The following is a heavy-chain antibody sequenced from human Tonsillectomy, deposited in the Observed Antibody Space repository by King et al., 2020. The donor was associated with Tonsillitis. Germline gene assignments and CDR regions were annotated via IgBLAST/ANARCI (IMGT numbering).Heavy chain of an antibody. CDR3: AKEGSSGWYVYFDY. D-gene: IGHD6-19*01. CDR1: GFTFDDYA. J-gene: IGHJ4*02. V-gene: IGHV3-9*01. Sequence: VQLVESGGGLVQPGRSLRLSCAASGFTFDDYAMHWVRQAPGKGLEWVSGISWNSGGIGFADFVKGRFTISSDNAKNSLYLQMNSLRAEDTALYYCAKEGSSGWYVYFDYWGQGTLVTVSS. CDR2: ISWNSGGI.